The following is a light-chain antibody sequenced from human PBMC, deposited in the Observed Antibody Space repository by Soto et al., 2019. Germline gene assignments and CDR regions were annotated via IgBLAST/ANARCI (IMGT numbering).Light chain of an antibody. J-gene: IGLJ1*01. CDR2: DVS. Sequence: QAVVTQPASVSGSPGQSITISCTGTSSDVGDYNYVSWYQQHPGKAPKLMIYDVSNRPSGVSNRFSGSKSGNTASLTISGLQAEDEAAYYCSSYTSSSTRVFGTGTKLTVL. CDR3: SSYTSSSTRV. V-gene: IGLV2-14*03. CDR1: SSDVGDYNY.